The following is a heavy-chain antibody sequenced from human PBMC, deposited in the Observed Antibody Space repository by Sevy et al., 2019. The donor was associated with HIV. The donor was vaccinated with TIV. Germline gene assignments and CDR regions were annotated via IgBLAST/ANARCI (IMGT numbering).Heavy chain of an antibody. Sequence: GGSLRLSCAASAFTFSSYSMNWVRQSPGKGLEWVSYISSSTSTIYYADSVKGRFTISRDNAKNSLYLQMNSLRVEDTAVYYCARLSGYSSSWSYFDYWGQGTLVTVSS. V-gene: IGHV3-48*01. CDR1: AFTFSSYS. J-gene: IGHJ4*02. D-gene: IGHD6-13*01. CDR3: ARLSGYSSSWSYFDY. CDR2: ISSSTSTI.